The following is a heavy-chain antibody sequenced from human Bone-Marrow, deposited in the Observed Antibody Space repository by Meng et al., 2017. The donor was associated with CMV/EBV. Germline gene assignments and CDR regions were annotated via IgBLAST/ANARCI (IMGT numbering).Heavy chain of an antibody. CDR2: IIPIFGTA. Sequence: QGLLGESGGGVKKPGSAVKGCCKASGGTFSSYAISWVRQAPGQGLEWMGGIIPIFGTANYAQKFQGRVTITADESTSTAYMELSSLRSEDTAVYYCARGGGYDFDYWGQGTLVTVSS. V-gene: IGHV1-69*01. J-gene: IGHJ4*02. CDR1: GGTFSSYA. CDR3: ARGGGYDFDY. D-gene: IGHD5-12*01.